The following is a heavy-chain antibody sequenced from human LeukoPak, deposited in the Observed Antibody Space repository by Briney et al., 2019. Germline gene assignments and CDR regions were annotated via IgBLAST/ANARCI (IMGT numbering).Heavy chain of an antibody. D-gene: IGHD2-15*01. CDR2: IIPIFGTA. CDR3: ARDKDKLPRSYYYGMDV. CDR1: GGTFSSYA. V-gene: IGHV1-69*13. J-gene: IGHJ6*02. Sequence: SVKVSCKASGGTFSSYAISWVRQAPGQGLEWMGGIIPIFGTANYAQKFQGRVTITADESTSTAYMELSSLRSEDTAVYYCARDKDKLPRSYYYGMDVWGQGTTVTVSS.